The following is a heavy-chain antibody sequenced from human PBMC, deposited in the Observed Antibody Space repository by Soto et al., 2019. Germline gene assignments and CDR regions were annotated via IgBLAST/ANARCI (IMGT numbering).Heavy chain of an antibody. CDR1: GGSLSSYY. J-gene: IGHJ6*02. V-gene: IGHV4-59*01. Sequence: SENPSLTCTVSGGSLSSYYWSWVRQPPGKGLEWIGYIYYSGSTNYNPSLKSRVTISVDTSKNQFSLKLSSVTAADTAVYYCARDHIQLWPNYYYYGMDVWGQGTTVTVSS. CDR3: ARDHIQLWPNYYYYGMDV. D-gene: IGHD5-18*01. CDR2: IYYSGST.